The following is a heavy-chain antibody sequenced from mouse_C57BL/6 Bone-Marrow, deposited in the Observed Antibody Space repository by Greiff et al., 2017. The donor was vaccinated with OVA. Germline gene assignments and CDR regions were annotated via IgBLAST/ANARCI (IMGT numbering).Heavy chain of an antibody. D-gene: IGHD1-1*01. CDR3: ARRYYGSSYYAMDY. CDR2: ISSGGSYT. J-gene: IGHJ4*01. Sequence: DVKLVESGGDLVKPGGSLKLSCAASGFTFSSYGMSWVRQTPDKRLEWVATISSGGSYTYYPDSVKGRFTISRDNAKNTLYLQMSSLKSEDTAMYYCARRYYGSSYYAMDYWGQGTSVTVSS. CDR1: GFTFSSYG. V-gene: IGHV5-6*02.